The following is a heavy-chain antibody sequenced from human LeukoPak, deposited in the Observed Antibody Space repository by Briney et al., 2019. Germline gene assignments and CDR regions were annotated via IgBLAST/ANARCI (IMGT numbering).Heavy chain of an antibody. CDR1: GGSISSSNW. D-gene: IGHD1-7*01. CDR3: ATQLELRWSWFDP. Sequence: KPSGTLSLTCAVSGGSISSSNWWSWVRQPPGKGLEWIGEIYHSGSTNYNPSLKSRVTISVDKSKNQFSLKLSSVTAADTAVYYCATQLELRWSWFDPWGQGTLVTVSS. V-gene: IGHV4-4*02. J-gene: IGHJ5*02. CDR2: IYHSGST.